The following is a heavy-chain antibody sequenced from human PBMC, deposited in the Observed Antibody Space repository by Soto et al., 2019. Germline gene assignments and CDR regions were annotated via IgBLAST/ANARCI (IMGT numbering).Heavy chain of an antibody. D-gene: IGHD3-10*01. Sequence: GASGKVSCKASGYTFTSYGISWVRQAPGQGLEWMGWISAYNGNTNYAQKLQGRVTMTTDTSTSTAYMELRSLRSDDAAVYYCARDSDRDYYYYYGMDVWGQGTTVTVSS. CDR2: ISAYNGNT. CDR1: GYTFTSYG. V-gene: IGHV1-18*04. J-gene: IGHJ6*02. CDR3: ARDSDRDYYYYYGMDV.